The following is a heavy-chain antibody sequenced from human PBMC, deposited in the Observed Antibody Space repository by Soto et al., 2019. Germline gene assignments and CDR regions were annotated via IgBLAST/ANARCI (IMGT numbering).Heavy chain of an antibody. Sequence: GGSVRLSCAASGFTFSSYEMNWVRQAPGKGLEWVSYISSSGSTIYYADSVKGRFTISRDNAKNSLYLQMNSLRAEDTAVYYCARATGGPLPHGMVVWCPETTLTV. V-gene: IGHV3-48*03. CDR2: ISSSGSTI. D-gene: IGHD4-4*01. J-gene: IGHJ6*02. CDR3: ARATGGPLPHGMVV. CDR1: GFTFSSYE.